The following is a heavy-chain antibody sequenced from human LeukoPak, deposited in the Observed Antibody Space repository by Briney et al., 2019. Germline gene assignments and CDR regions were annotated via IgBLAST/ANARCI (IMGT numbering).Heavy chain of an antibody. J-gene: IGHJ4*02. V-gene: IGHV4-39*07. CDR1: GGSISSYY. Sequence: PSETLSLTCTVSGGSISSYYWGWIRQPPGKGLEWIGSIYYSGSTYYNPSLKSRVTISVDTSKNQFSLKLSSVTAADTAVYYCAREGGDSSGYYHDYWGQGTLVTVSS. D-gene: IGHD3-22*01. CDR3: AREGGDSSGYYHDY. CDR2: IYYSGST.